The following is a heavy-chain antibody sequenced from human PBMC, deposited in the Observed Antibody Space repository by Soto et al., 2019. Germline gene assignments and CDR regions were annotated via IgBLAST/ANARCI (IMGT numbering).Heavy chain of an antibody. CDR2: VYGSDAK. J-gene: IGHJ4*02. Sequence: QITLKESGPTLVKPTQTLTLTCTFSGFSLTTSGVAVGWIRQPPGKALEWLAIVYGSDAKFYSPSLKSRLTITKDTSKHQVVLTLTNMDPVDPATYSCVRRYDPYYFDYWGQGTLVTVSS. CDR3: VRRYDPYYFDY. CDR1: GFSLTTSGVA. D-gene: IGHD1-1*01. V-gene: IGHV2-5*01.